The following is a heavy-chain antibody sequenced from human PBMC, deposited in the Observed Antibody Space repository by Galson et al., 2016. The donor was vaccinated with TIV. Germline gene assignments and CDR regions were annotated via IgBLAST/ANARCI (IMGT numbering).Heavy chain of an antibody. D-gene: IGHD2-2*02. CDR3: ARGRYINHGMDV. Sequence: SVKVSCKASGYSFTSYGISWVRQAPGQGPEWMGWISTNNGDRKYVQKFQARVIMTTDTSTTTAFMELRSLKSDDTAVYYCARGRYINHGMDVWGQGTTVTVSS. CDR2: ISTNNGDR. V-gene: IGHV1-18*01. J-gene: IGHJ6*02. CDR1: GYSFTSYG.